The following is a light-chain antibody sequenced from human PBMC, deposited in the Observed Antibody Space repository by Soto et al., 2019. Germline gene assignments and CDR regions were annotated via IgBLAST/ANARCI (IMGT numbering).Light chain of an antibody. CDR3: QQSYTTTT. V-gene: IGKV1-39*01. J-gene: IGKJ4*01. Sequence: DIQMTQSPSSLSASVGDRVTITCRASQSISTYLNWYQQKPGKAPKLLIYTASSLQSGVPSRFSGSGSGTDFTLTISSLQPEDFATYYCQQSYTTTTFGGGTKLAI. CDR2: TAS. CDR1: QSISTY.